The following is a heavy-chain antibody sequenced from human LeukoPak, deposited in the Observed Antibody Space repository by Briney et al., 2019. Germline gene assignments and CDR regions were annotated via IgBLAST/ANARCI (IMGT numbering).Heavy chain of an antibody. CDR3: ARAKVLVPNH. J-gene: IGHJ4*01. V-gene: IGHV1-2*01. Sequence: ASVNVPCTASVYTFPAYYMHWMRPAPRQGAAWMGWVNPISGGTNFAQQFQGRVTITSDTSTSTAYMELSSLRSDDTVIYYCARAKVLVPNHWGQGTLVTVSS. CDR2: VNPISGGT. CDR1: VYTFPAYY.